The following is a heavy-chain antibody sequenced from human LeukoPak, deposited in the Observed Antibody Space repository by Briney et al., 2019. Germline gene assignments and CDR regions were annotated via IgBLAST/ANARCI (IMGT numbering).Heavy chain of an antibody. CDR2: ISYDGSNK. CDR1: GFTFKNYG. CDR3: ARGGDSDNVWGRYPHHADWYFDL. D-gene: IGHD3-16*02. Sequence: PGGSLRLSCAASGFTFKNYGMHWVRQSPVKGLEWVAVISYDGSNKYYADYVKGRFSISRDSSKNTLSLQMNSLRAEDTAVYYCARGGDSDNVWGRYPHHADWYFDLWGRGTLVTVSS. J-gene: IGHJ2*01. V-gene: IGHV3-30*03.